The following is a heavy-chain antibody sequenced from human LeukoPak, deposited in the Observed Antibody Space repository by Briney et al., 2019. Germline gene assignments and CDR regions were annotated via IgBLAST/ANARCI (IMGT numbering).Heavy chain of an antibody. J-gene: IGHJ3*02. Sequence: GGSLRLSCAASGFTFSSYNMHWVRQAPGKGLEWVAVISYDGSNKYYEDSVKGRFTISRDNSKNTLYLQMNSLRAEDTAVYYCARDRYILTPHDAFDIWGQGTMVTVSS. CDR3: ARDRYILTPHDAFDI. CDR2: ISYDGSNK. D-gene: IGHD3-9*01. V-gene: IGHV3-30*03. CDR1: GFTFSSYN.